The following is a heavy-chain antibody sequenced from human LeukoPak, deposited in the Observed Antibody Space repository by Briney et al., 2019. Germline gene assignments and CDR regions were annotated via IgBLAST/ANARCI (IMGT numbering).Heavy chain of an antibody. CDR1: GDSINSLDL. V-gene: IGHV4-4*02. Sequence: SGTLSLTCTVSGDSINSLDLWGWVRQPPGKGLEWIGEMYLSGTTHSNPSVRSRVTISIDKSKNQFFLNLSSVTAADTAVYYCAGLVGRYSSGLYYYYFDYWGQGTLVTVSS. CDR3: AGLVGRYSSGLYYYYFDY. D-gene: IGHD3-22*01. CDR2: MYLSGTT. J-gene: IGHJ4*02.